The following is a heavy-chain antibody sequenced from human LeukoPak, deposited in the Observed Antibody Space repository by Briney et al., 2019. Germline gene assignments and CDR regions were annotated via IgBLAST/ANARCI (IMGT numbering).Heavy chain of an antibody. D-gene: IGHD3-10*01. CDR1: GFSLSTSGVG. CDR3: AHGYGSGRWFDP. V-gene: IGHV2-5*02. Sequence: AGPTLVKPTQTLTLTCTFSGFSLSTSGVGVGWIRQPPGKALDCLALIYWDDDKRYSPSLKSRLTITKDTSKNQVVLTMTNMDPVDTATYYCAHGYGSGRWFDPWGQGSLVSVSP. CDR2: IYWDDDK. J-gene: IGHJ5*02.